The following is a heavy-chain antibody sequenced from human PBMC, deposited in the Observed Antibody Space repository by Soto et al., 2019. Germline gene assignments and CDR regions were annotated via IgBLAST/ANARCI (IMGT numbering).Heavy chain of an antibody. CDR1: GFTFSSYG. D-gene: IGHD4-17*01. J-gene: IGHJ3*02. CDR3: ARDLDQYGDTGVAFDI. CDR2: IWYDGSNK. Sequence: GGSLRLSCAASGFTFSSYGMHWVRQAPGKGLEWVAVIWYDGSNKYYADSVKGRFTISRDNSKNTLYLQMNSLSAEDTAVYYCARDLDQYGDTGVAFDIWGQGTMVTVSS. V-gene: IGHV3-33*01.